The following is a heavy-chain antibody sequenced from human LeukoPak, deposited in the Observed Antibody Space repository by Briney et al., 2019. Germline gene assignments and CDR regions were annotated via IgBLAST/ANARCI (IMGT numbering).Heavy chain of an antibody. V-gene: IGHV3-64*01. CDR2: ISSNGGST. CDR3: ARQPYSSSWSAAWYFDL. CDR1: GFTFSSYA. J-gene: IGHJ2*01. D-gene: IGHD6-13*01. Sequence: PGGSLRLSCAASGFTFSSYAMHWVRQAPGKGLEYVSAISSNGGSTYYANSVKGRFTISRDNSKNTLYLQMGSLRAEDMAVYYCARQPYSSSWSAAWYFDLWGRGTLVTVSS.